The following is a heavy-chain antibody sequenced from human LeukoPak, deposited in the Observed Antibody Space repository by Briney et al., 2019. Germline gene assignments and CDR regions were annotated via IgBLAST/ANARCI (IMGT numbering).Heavy chain of an antibody. V-gene: IGHV1-18*01. J-gene: IGHJ4*02. Sequence: ASVKVSCKASGYAFSTSGISWVRRAPGQGLEWMGWISNYNGHTKYAQKFQGRVTMTTDTSTSTAYMELTSLTSDDTAVYYCARDKDLGAVAGTFDYWGQGTLLTVSS. CDR3: ARDKDLGAVAGTFDY. CDR1: GYAFSTSG. D-gene: IGHD6-19*01. CDR2: ISNYNGHT.